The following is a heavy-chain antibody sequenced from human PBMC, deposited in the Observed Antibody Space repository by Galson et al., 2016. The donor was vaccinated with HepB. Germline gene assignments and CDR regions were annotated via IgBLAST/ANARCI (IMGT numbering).Heavy chain of an antibody. D-gene: IGHD2/OR15-2a*01. V-gene: IGHV4-4*02. CDR3: ARNGFYCLDY. J-gene: IGHJ4*02. CDR2: IYHSGST. CDR1: GGSISSHDW. Sequence: ETLSLTCAVSGGSISSHDWWSWVRQPPGKGLEWIGEIYHSGSTNYNPSLKSRVTISVDNFKNQFSLKLTSVTAAGTAVYYCARNGFYCLDYWGQGILVTVSS.